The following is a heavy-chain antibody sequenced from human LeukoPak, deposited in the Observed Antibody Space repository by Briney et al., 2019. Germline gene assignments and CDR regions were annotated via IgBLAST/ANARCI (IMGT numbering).Heavy chain of an antibody. V-gene: IGHV4-39*01. Sequence: PSETLSLTCTVSGGSISSTSYYWGWIRQPPGKGLELIGSIYYGGSTYYNPSLKSRVTISVDTSRNQFSLKLSSVTAADTAVHYCASQVVLITGLPYFDYWGQGTLVTVSS. CDR1: GGSISSTSYY. J-gene: IGHJ4*02. D-gene: IGHD3-22*01. CDR2: IYYGGST. CDR3: ASQVVLITGLPYFDY.